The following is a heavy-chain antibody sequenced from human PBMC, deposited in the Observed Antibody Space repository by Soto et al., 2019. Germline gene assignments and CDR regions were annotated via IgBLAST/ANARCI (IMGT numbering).Heavy chain of an antibody. Sequence: MLRETLSLTCTVSGGSISSFHWSWIRQPPGKGLEWIGFISNSGSTNYNPSLKSRVTISLDTSKNQFSLKLSSVSAADTAVYYCARGVVGASTGFQHWGQGTLVTVSS. CDR1: GGSISSFH. D-gene: IGHD1-26*01. V-gene: IGHV4-59*01. CDR3: ARGVVGASTGFQH. J-gene: IGHJ1*01. CDR2: ISNSGST.